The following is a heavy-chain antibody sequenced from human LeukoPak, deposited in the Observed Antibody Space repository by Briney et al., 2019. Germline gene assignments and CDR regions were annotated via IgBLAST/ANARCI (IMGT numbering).Heavy chain of an antibody. D-gene: IGHD6-13*01. Sequence: GGSLRLSCAASGFTFSSYCMSWVRQAPGKGLEWVANIKQDGSEKYYVDSVKGRFTISRDNAKNSLYLQMNSLGAEDTAVYYCARVGVEQQLEEYYFDYWGQGTLVTVSS. CDR2: IKQDGSEK. CDR1: GFTFSSYC. CDR3: ARVGVEQQLEEYYFDY. J-gene: IGHJ4*02. V-gene: IGHV3-7*03.